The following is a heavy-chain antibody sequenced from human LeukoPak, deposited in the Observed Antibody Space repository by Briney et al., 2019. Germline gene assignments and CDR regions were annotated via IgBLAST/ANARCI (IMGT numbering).Heavy chain of an antibody. CDR1: AFSLNAYN. J-gene: IGHJ4*02. V-gene: IGHV3-21*04. D-gene: IGHD1-26*01. CDR2: ISYTGTYI. Sequence: GGSLRLSCAASAFSLNAYNTNWVRQAPGKGLEWVSSISYTGTYIYYADSVKGRFTISRDNAQNSLYLQMNSLRAEDTAIYYCVRDRGTYRPIDYWGQGTLVTVSS. CDR3: VRDRGTYRPIDY.